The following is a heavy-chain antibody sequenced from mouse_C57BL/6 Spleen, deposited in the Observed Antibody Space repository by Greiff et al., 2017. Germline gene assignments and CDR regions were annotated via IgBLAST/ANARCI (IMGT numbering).Heavy chain of an antibody. CDR2: IHPNSGST. D-gene: IGHD1-1*01. CDR3: ARRWGDTNYEGFAY. CDR1: GYTFTSYG. V-gene: IGHV1-64*01. J-gene: IGHJ3*01. Sequence: QVQLQQPGAELVKPGASVKLSCKASGYTFTSYGMHWVKQRPGQGLEWIGMIHPNSGSTNYNEKFKSKATLTVDKSSSTAYMQLRSLTSEYSAGDYGARRWGDTNYEGFAYWGQGTLVTVSA.